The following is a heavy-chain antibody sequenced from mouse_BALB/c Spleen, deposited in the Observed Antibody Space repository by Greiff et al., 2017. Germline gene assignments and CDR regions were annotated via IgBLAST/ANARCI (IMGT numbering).Heavy chain of an antibody. CDR2: IDPENGDT. D-gene: IGHD1-1*01. CDR3: KGVVATTCAY. J-gene: IGHJ3*01. V-gene: IGHV14-4*02. CDR1: GFNIKDYY. Sequence: VQLQQSGAELVRSGASVKLSCTASGFNIKDYYMHWVKQRPEQGLEWIGWIDPENGDTEYAPKFQGKATMTADTSSNTAYLQLSSLTSEENAVYYCKGVVATTCAYGGQGTLVTVSA.